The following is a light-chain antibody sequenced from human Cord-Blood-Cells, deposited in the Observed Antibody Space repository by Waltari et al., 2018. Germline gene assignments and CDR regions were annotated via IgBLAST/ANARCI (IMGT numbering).Light chain of an antibody. V-gene: IGLV2-8*01. CDR3: SSYAGSNNWV. J-gene: IGLJ3*02. CDR1: SRDVGGYNY. CDR2: EVS. Sequence: QSALTQPPSASGSPGQSVTISCTGTSRDVGGYNYVSWYQQHPRKAPKLMIYEVSQRPSGVPDRFSGSKSGNTASLTVSGLQAEDEADYYCSSYAGSNNWVFGGGTKLTVL.